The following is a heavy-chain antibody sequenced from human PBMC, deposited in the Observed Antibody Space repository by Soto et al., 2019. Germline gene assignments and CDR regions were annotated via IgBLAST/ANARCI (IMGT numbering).Heavy chain of an antibody. CDR1: GGSISSSSYY. CDR2: IYYSGST. CDR3: ARKGMVRGVTFDY. J-gene: IGHJ4*02. D-gene: IGHD3-10*01. V-gene: IGHV4-39*01. Sequence: SETLSLTCTVSGGSISSSSYYWGWIHQPPGKGLEWIGSIYYSGSTYYNPSLKSRVTISVDTSKNQFSLKLSSVTAADTAVYYCARKGMVRGVTFDYWGQGTLVTVSS.